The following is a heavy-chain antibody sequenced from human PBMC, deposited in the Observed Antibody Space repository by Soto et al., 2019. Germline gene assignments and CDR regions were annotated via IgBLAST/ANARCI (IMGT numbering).Heavy chain of an antibody. D-gene: IGHD6-6*01. J-gene: IGHJ6*02. CDR2: ISGSGGST. Sequence: EVQLLESGGGLVQPGGSLRLSCAASGFTFSSYAMSWVRQAPGKGLEWVSAISGSGGSTYYADSVKGRFTISRDNSKNTLYLQMNSLRAEDTAVYYCIVARPETYGMDVWGQVTTVTVSS. V-gene: IGHV3-23*01. CDR1: GFTFSSYA. CDR3: IVARPETYGMDV.